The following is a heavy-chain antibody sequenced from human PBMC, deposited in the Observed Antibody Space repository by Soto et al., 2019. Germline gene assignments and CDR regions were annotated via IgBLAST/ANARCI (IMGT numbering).Heavy chain of an antibody. CDR1: GGTFSSYA. J-gene: IGHJ4*02. D-gene: IGHD2-21*02. Sequence: QVQLVQSGAEVKKPGSSVKVSCKASGGTFSSYAISWVRQAPGQGPEWMGGIIPILKTADYAQKFQGRVTITADKPRSPTYMELGSLRSEDTAVYSWTRGGGGYGGNSIVWGQGTLVTVSS. V-gene: IGHV1-69*06. CDR2: IIPILKTA. CDR3: TRGGGGYGGNSIV.